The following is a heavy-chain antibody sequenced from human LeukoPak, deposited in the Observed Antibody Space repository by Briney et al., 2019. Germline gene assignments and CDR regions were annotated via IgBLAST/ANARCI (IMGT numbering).Heavy chain of an antibody. CDR3: ARAIRHFDY. V-gene: IGHV6-1*01. D-gene: IGHD5-12*01. Sequence: SQTLSLTRAISGDSVSSKGAAWNSITPSPSRGLEWLGRTYYRSKWYNEYAVSVKGRLTINPHTSKNQCSLQLNSVDPEDTVVYCCARAIRHFDYWGQGALVTVSS. CDR1: GDSVSSKGAA. CDR2: TYYRSKWYN. J-gene: IGHJ4*02.